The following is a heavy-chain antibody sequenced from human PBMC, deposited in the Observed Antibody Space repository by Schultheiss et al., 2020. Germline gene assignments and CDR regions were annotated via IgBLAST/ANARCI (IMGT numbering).Heavy chain of an antibody. CDR3: ARMSLGIFALVA. J-gene: IGHJ5*02. CDR1: GDSVNRGSYY. Sequence: SETLSLTCTVSGDSVNRGSYYWNWIRQPPGKGLEWIGYVYYSGSINYNPSLKPRVTISLDRSKNEFSLNLTSVTAADTAVYFCARMSLGIFALVAWGQGILVNVYS. V-gene: IGHV4-61*01. CDR2: VYYSGSI. D-gene: IGHD3-3*01.